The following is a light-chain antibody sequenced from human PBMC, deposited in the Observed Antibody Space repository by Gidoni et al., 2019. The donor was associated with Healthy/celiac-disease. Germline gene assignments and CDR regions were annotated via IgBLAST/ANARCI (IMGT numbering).Light chain of an antibody. CDR1: SSDVGSYNL. CDR3: CSYAGSSTCV. J-gene: IGLJ1*01. Sequence: QAALTQPAAASGSAGKSITISCTGTSSDVGSYNLVSWYQQHPGNAPKLMIYEGSKRPSGVSNRFSGSKSGNTASLTISGLPAEDEADYYCCSYAGSSTCVFGTGTKVTVL. V-gene: IGLV2-23*01. CDR2: EGS.